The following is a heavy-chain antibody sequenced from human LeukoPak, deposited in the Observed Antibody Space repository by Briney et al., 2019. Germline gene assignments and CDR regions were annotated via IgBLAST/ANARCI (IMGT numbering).Heavy chain of an antibody. V-gene: IGHV4-31*03. J-gene: IGHJ3*02. CDR3: ASENYDSSGYYYLFDI. CDR1: GGSISSFGYY. CDR2: IYYSETT. Sequence: SETLSLTCTVSGGSISSFGYYWTWIRQRPGKGLEWIGYIYYSETTHYNPSLKSRVTISVDTSKNQFSLKLSSVTAADTAVYYCASENYDSSGYYYLFDIWGQGTMVTVSS. D-gene: IGHD3-22*01.